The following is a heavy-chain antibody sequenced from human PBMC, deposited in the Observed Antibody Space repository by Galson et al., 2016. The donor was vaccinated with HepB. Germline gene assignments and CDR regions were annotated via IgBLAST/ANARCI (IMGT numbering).Heavy chain of an antibody. J-gene: IGHJ5*02. CDR1: RFTFGSYS. D-gene: IGHD1-1*01. CDR3: ATDTSRDDDQ. CDR2: ISSSGRYI. V-gene: IGHV3-21*01. Sequence: SLRLSCAVSRFTFGSYSMNWVRQAPGKGLEWVSFISSSGRYIYYADSVKGRFTISRDNAKNSLYLQMNSLRAEDTAIYYCATDTSRDDDQWGQGTLVTVSS.